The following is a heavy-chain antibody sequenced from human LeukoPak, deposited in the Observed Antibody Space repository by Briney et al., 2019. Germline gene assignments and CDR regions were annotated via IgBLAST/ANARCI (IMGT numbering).Heavy chain of an antibody. CDR3: ARDPGGYCSSTSCYRAHFDY. J-gene: IGHJ4*02. V-gene: IGHV3-30-3*01. CDR2: IPYDGSNK. D-gene: IGHD2-2*01. Sequence: GGSLRLSCAASGFTFSSYAMHWVRQAPGKGLEWVAVIPYDGSNKYYADSVKGRFTISRDNSKNTLYLQMNSLRAEDTAVYYCARDPGGYCSSTSCYRAHFDYWGQGTLVTVSS. CDR1: GFTFSSYA.